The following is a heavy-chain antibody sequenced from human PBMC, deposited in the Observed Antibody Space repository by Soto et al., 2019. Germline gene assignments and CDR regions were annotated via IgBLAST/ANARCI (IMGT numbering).Heavy chain of an antibody. CDR1: GFTFSNYY. D-gene: IGHD6-19*01. V-gene: IGHV3-11*01. CDR3: ARVSASGRHVNGRDYFDS. Sequence: QVQLVESGGGLVKPGGSLRLSCAASGFTFSNYYMTWVRQAPGKGLECLSYISSREVTVYYADSVKGRFTISRDNTKNSLYLQMTTLRDEDTAVYYCARVSASGRHVNGRDYFDSWGQGTLVTVSS. CDR2: ISSREVTV. J-gene: IGHJ4*02.